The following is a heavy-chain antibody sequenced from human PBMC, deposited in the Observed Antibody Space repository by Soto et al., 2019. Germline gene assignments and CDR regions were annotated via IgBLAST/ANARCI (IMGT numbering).Heavy chain of an antibody. J-gene: IGHJ5*02. Sequence: PGGSLRLSCAASGFTFSSYGMHWVRQAPGKGLEWVAVIWYDGSNKYYADSVKGRFTISRDNSKNTLYLQMNSLRAEDTAVYYCAKELRGRLHQLRTNWFDPWGQGTLVTVSS. CDR2: IWYDGSNK. CDR3: AKELRGRLHQLRTNWFDP. CDR1: GFTFSSYG. V-gene: IGHV3-33*06. D-gene: IGHD4-4*01.